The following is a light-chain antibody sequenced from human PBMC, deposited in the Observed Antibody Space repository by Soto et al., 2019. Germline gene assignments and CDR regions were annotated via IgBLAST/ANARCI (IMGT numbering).Light chain of an antibody. CDR3: AAWDDSLTGPRYV. J-gene: IGLJ1*01. CDR2: SNN. CDR1: SSNIGTNY. V-gene: IGLV1-47*02. Sequence: QSVLTQPPSASGTPGQRVTISCSGSSSNIGTNYVYWYQQLPGTAPKLLIYSNNQRPSGVPDRFSGSKSGTSASLAISGLRSEDEADYYCAAWDDSLTGPRYVFGIGTKVTVL.